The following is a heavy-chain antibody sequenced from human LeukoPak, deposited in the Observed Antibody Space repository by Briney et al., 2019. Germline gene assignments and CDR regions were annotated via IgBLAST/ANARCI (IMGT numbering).Heavy chain of an antibody. CDR1: GLTFSSYA. Sequence: GGSLRLSCAASGLTFSSYAMSWVRQAPGKGLEWVSAISGSGGSTYYADSVKGRFTISRDNSKNTLYLQMNNLRAEDTAVYYCAKGDYANWFDPWGQGTLVTVSS. CDR3: AKGDYANWFDP. V-gene: IGHV3-23*01. J-gene: IGHJ5*02. D-gene: IGHD4-17*01. CDR2: ISGSGGST.